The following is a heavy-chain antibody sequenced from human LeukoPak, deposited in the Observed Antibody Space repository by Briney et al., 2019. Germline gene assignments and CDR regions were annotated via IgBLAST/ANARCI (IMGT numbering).Heavy chain of an antibody. CDR1: GFTFSSYG. D-gene: IGHD6-13*01. CDR3: ARGGSSSWHFDY. J-gene: IGHJ4*02. Sequence: PGGSLRLSCAASGFTFSSYGMHWVRQAPGKGLEWVAVIWYDGSNKYYADSVKGRFTISRDNSKNTLYLQMNSLRAEDTAVYYCARGGSSSWHFDYWGQGTLVTVSS. V-gene: IGHV3-33*01. CDR2: IWYDGSNK.